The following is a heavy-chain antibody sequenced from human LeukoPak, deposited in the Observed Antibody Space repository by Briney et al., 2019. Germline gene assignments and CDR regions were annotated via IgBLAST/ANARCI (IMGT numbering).Heavy chain of an antibody. V-gene: IGHV4-34*01. CDR1: GGSFSGYY. Sequence: SETLSLTCAVYGGSFSGYYWSWIRQPPGKGLEWIGEISHSGSTNYNPSLKSRVTISVDTSKNQFSLKVSSVTAADTAVYYCARGGCSSTSCYYDYWGQGTLVTVSS. J-gene: IGHJ4*02. CDR2: ISHSGST. D-gene: IGHD2-2*01. CDR3: ARGGCSSTSCYYDY.